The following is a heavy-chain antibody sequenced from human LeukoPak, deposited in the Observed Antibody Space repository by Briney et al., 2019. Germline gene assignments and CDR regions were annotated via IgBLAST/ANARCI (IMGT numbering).Heavy chain of an antibody. J-gene: IGHJ6*03. CDR2: ISAYNGNT. D-gene: IGHD4-23*01. CDR1: GYTFTSYG. Sequence: ASVKVSCKASGYTFTSYGISWVRQAPGQALEWMGWISAYNGNTNYAQKLQGRVTMTTDTSTSTAYMELRSLRSDDTAVYYCARVQTLQYYSFYYMDVWGQGTLVTVSS. V-gene: IGHV1-18*01. CDR3: ARVQTLQYYSFYYMDV.